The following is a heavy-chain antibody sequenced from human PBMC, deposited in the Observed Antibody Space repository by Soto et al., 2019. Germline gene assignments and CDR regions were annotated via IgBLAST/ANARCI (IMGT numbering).Heavy chain of an antibody. CDR3: ARESQDLASNFDY. J-gene: IGHJ4*02. Sequence: VGSLGLSCAVSGFTFTRYSMNWVRQAPGKGLEWVSSISSTTNYIYYGDSMKGRFTISRDNAKNSLYLEMNSLRAEDTAVYYCARESQDLASNFDYWGQGTLVTVSS. V-gene: IGHV3-21*06. CDR1: GFTFTRYS. CDR2: ISSTTNYI.